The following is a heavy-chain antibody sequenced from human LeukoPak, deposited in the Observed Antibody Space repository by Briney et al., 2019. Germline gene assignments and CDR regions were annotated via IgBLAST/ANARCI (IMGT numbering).Heavy chain of an antibody. CDR1: GYTFTGHY. J-gene: IGHJ4*02. CDR3: ATSPHVLLWFGESLY. Sequence: ASVKVSCKASGYTFTGHYMHWVRRAPGQGLEWMGWINPNSGVTNYAQKFQGRVTMTRDTSISTAYMELSSLRSEDTAVYYCATSPHVLLWFGESLYWGQGTLVTVSS. V-gene: IGHV1-2*02. CDR2: INPNSGVT. D-gene: IGHD3-10*01.